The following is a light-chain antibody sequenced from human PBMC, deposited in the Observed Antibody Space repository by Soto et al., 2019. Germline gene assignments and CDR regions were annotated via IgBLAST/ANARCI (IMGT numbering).Light chain of an antibody. CDR2: GAS. CDR3: QQSYSTPIT. Sequence: DIVLTQSPVTLSLSPWERATLSCRASQTVSSSSLAWYQQKPGQAPRLLIYGASTRATGIPARFSGSGSGTDFTLTISSLQPEDFATYYCQQSYSTPITFGQGTRLEIK. CDR1: QTVSSSS. V-gene: IGKV3-20*01. J-gene: IGKJ5*01.